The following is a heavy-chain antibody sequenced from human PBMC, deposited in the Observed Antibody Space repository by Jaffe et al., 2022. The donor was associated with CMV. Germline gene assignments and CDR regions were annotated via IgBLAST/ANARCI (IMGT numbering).Heavy chain of an antibody. V-gene: IGHV3-11*01. Sequence: QVQLVESGGGLVKPGGSLRLSCAASGFTFSDYFMSWIRQAPGKGLEWLSYISYSGTNIYYADSVKGRFTISRDNARNSVNLQMNSLRVEDTAVYYCARGSPFTHGVIDHWGHGTLVSVSS. CDR2: ISYSGTNI. J-gene: IGHJ4*01. CDR3: ARGSPFTHGVIDH. CDR1: GFTFSDYF. D-gene: IGHD2-15*01.